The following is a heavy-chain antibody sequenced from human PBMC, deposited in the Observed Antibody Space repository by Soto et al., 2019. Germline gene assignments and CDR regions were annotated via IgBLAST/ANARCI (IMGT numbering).Heavy chain of an antibody. Sequence: EVKLLESGGGLVQPGGSLRLSCAASGFTFSTYSMTWVRQAPGKGLEWVAHITATGGNTYYADSVRGRFTISRDTSGNTLYLQMSSLRAEDTALYYCAKCMQAYWNYDAHHIWGQGTMVTVSS. CDR3: AKCMQAYWNYDAHHI. CDR2: ITATGGNT. CDR1: GFTFSTYS. V-gene: IGHV3-23*01. J-gene: IGHJ3*02. D-gene: IGHD1-7*01.